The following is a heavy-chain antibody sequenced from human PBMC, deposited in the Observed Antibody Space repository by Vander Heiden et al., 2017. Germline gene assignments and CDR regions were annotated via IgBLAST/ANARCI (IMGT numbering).Heavy chain of an antibody. CDR3: ARGMDSSGYYRSYFFDY. J-gene: IGHJ4*02. CDR2: IYKGGDT. CDR1: GFTVSSDY. V-gene: IGHV3-53*01. D-gene: IGHD3-22*01. Sequence: EVQLVESGGGLIQSGGSLRLSCAASGFTVSSDYMSWVRQAPGKGLEWVSVIYKGGDTYYADSVKGRFTISRDSSKNTLYLQMNSLRAEDTAVYYCARGMDSSGYYRSYFFDYWGQGTLVTVSS.